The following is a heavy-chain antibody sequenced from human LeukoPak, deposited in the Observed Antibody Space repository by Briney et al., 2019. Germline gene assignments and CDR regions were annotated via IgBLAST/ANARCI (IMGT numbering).Heavy chain of an antibody. CDR1: GFPFSSYW. D-gene: IGHD1-26*01. Sequence: GSLRLSCAASGFPFSSYWMSWVRQAPGKGLEWVANIKEDGSEKYYVDSVKGRFTISRDNAKNSLYLQMNSLRAEDTAVYYCASWDSGSFYWGQGTLVTVSS. V-gene: IGHV3-7*01. J-gene: IGHJ4*02. CDR3: ASWDSGSFY. CDR2: IKEDGSEK.